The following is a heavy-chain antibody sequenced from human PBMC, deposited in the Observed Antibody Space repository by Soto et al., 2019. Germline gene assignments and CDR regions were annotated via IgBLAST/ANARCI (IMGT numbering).Heavy chain of an antibody. CDR2: ISYDGSKK. V-gene: IGHV3-30*18. J-gene: IGHJ4*02. CDR3: AKDLYSSSWHPPHPDY. Sequence: PGGSLRLSSAASGFSFSSHGMHWARQAPGKGLEWVAVISYDGSKKYYADSVKGRFTISRDDAKYTLYLQMNSVRAEDTAVYYCAKDLYSSSWHPPHPDYWGQGT. CDR1: GFSFSSHG. D-gene: IGHD6-13*01.